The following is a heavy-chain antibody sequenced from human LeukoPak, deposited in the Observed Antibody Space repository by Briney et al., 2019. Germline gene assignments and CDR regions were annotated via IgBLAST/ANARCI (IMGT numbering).Heavy chain of an antibody. CDR2: LSGRGTTI. Sequence: GGSLRLSCEASVYTLSSHEVHWVPQAPGKGLEWLSYLSGRGTTIYTAETVRGRYTISRDKAKNLLFLQMNSLRDDDTAVYYCVRERDHARYYFYSYLGVWRRGATVSVSS. J-gene: IGHJ6*03. V-gene: IGHV3-48*03. CDR3: VRERDHARYYFYSYLGV. D-gene: IGHD2-2*01. CDR1: VYTLSSHE.